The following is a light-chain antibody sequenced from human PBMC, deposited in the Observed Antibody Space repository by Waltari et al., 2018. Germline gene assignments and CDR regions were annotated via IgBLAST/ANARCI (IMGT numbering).Light chain of an antibody. Sequence: QSALTQPASVSGSPGQSITISCTGTSSDVGSHNLVSWYQHHPGKAPKRMIYEDTKRPSGVSNRVSGSKSGNTASLTISGLQAEDEADYYCCSYAGGTASILLGGGTKLTVL. CDR1: SSDVGSHNL. CDR3: CSYAGGTASIL. CDR2: EDT. V-gene: IGLV2-23*01. J-gene: IGLJ2*01.